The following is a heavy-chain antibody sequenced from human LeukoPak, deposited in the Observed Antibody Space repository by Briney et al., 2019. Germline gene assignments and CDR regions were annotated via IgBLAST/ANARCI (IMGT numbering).Heavy chain of an antibody. V-gene: IGHV3-21*01. Sequence: GGSLRLSCAASGFTFSSYSMNWVRQAPGKGLEWVSSISSSSSYIYYAESVKGRFAISRDNAKNSVYLQMNSLRAEDTAVYFCAGGGDFDYWGQGILVTVSA. J-gene: IGHJ4*02. CDR2: ISSSSSYI. CDR1: GFTFSSYS. CDR3: AGGGDFDY. D-gene: IGHD3-16*01.